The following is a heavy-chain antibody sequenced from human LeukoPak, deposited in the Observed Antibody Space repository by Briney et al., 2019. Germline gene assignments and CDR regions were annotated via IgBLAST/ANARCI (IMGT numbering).Heavy chain of an antibody. Sequence: SETLSLTCTVSGGSISSYYWSWIRQPPGKGLEWIGYIYTSGSTNYNPSLKSRVTISVDTSKNQFSLKLSPVTAADTAVYYCARLLAYHSSRTFDPWGQGTLVTVSS. D-gene: IGHD6-13*01. J-gene: IGHJ5*02. CDR2: IYTSGST. CDR3: ARLLAYHSSRTFDP. V-gene: IGHV4-4*09. CDR1: GGSISSYY.